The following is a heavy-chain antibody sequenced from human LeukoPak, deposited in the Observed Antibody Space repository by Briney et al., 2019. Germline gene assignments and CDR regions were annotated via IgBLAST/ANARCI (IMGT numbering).Heavy chain of an antibody. CDR1: GGSISSYY. Sequence: SEALSLTCTVSGGSISSYYWSWIWQPPGKGLEWIGYIYYSGSTNYNPSLKSRVTISVDTSKNQFSLKLSSVTAADTAVYYCARGQRGRWVHNDYWGQGTLVTVSS. D-gene: IGHD5-24*01. J-gene: IGHJ4*02. CDR3: ARGQRGRWVHNDY. CDR2: IYYSGST. V-gene: IGHV4-59*12.